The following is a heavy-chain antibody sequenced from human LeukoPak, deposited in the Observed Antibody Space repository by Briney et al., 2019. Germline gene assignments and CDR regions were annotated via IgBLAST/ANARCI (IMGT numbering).Heavy chain of an antibody. V-gene: IGHV1-2*02. CDR3: ARGGVGATTYVWFDP. J-gene: IGHJ5*02. CDR2: VNPISGGT. CDR1: GYTFSDYY. D-gene: IGHD1-26*01. Sequence: GASVKVSCKASGYTFSDYYIYWVRQAPGQGLEWVAWVNPISGGTTFAQKFQDRVTMTRDTSISTVYMELSRLRSDDTAVYYCARGGVGATTYVWFDPWGQGTLVTVSS.